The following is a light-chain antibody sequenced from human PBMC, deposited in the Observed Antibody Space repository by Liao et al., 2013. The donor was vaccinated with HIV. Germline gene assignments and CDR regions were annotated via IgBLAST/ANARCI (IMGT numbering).Light chain of an antibody. Sequence: SYVLTQPPSVSVAPGQTATITCGGNNIGSKSVHWYRQKPGQAPALVIYYDTDRPSGIPERFSGSNSGNTATLTISRVEAGDEADYYCQVWDTSSDRRVFGGGTKLTVL. CDR3: QVWDTSSDRRV. CDR1: NIGSKS. J-gene: IGLJ3*02. V-gene: IGLV3-21*04. CDR2: YDT.